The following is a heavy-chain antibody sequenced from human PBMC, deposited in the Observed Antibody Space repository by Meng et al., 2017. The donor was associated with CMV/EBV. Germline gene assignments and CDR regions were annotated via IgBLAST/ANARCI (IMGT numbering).Heavy chain of an antibody. CDR1: GFTFSSYW. V-gene: IGHV3-7*01. Sequence: GESLKISCAASGFTFSSYWMSWVRQAPGKGLEWVANIKQDGSGKYYVDSVKGRFTISRDNAKNSLYLQMNSLRAEDTAVYYCARDHATWFDSWGQGTLVTVSS. CDR2: IKQDGSGK. D-gene: IGHD2-15*01. J-gene: IGHJ5*01. CDR3: ARDHATWFDS.